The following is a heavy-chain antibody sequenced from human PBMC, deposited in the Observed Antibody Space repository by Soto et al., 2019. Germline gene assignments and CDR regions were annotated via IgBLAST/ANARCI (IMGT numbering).Heavy chain of an antibody. J-gene: IGHJ1*01. Sequence: SVKVSCKASGGTFSSYTISWVRQAPGQGLEWMGRIIPILGIANYAQKFQGGVTITADKSTSTAYMELSSLRSEDTAVYYCARNYYYDSSGAAEYFQHWGQGTLVTVS. CDR2: IIPILGIA. CDR3: ARNYYYDSSGAAEYFQH. V-gene: IGHV1-69*02. CDR1: GGTFSSYT. D-gene: IGHD3-22*01.